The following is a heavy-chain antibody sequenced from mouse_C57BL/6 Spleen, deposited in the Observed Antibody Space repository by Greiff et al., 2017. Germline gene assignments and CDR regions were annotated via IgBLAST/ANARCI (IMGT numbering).Heavy chain of an antibody. Sequence: VQLQQSGAELVKPGASVKISCKASGYAFSGYSMNWVKQRPGQGLEWIGQIYPGDGGTNYNGKFKGKATLTADKSSSTAYMQLSSLTSEDSAVYFCARANDSSLDYWGKGTTLTVSS. J-gene: IGHJ2*01. CDR2: IYPGDGGT. CDR3: ARANDSSLDY. CDR1: GYAFSGYS. D-gene: IGHD1-1*01. V-gene: IGHV1-80*01.